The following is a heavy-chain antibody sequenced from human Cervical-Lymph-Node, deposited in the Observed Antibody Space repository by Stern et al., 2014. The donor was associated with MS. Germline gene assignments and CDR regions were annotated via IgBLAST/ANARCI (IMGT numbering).Heavy chain of an antibody. J-gene: IGHJ5*02. CDR1: GFTFGRCA. D-gene: IGHD2/OR15-2a*01. CDR3: AKDRQYLTYVFDH. V-gene: IGHV3-30*18. CDR2: VSYDGSNK. Sequence: QLVQSGGGVVQPGRPLRLSCAASGFTFGRCAMHWVRQAPGKGLEWVAGVSYDGSNKYYADSVKGRFTVSRDSSQNTLHLQMSSLRAEDTAVYYCAKDRQYLTYVFDHWGQGSLVTVSS.